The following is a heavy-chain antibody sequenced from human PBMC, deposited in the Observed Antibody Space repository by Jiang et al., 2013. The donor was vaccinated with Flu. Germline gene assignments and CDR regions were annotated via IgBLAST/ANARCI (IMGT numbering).Heavy chain of an antibody. Sequence: SGAEVKKPGASVKVSCKASGYTFTSYYMHWVRQAPGQGLEWMGIINPSGGSTSYAQKFQGRVTMTRDTSTSTVYMELSSLRSEDTAVYYCARGGPNDYGDYGASDYWGQGTLVTVSS. J-gene: IGHJ4*02. D-gene: IGHD4-17*01. CDR3: ARGGPNDYGDYGASDY. V-gene: IGHV1-46*01. CDR2: INPSGGST. CDR1: GYTFTSYY.